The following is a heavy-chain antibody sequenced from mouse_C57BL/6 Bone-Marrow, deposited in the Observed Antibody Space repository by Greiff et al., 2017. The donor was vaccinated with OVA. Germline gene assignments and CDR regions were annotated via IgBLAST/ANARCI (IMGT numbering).Heavy chain of an antibody. CDR2: ISDGGSYT. V-gene: IGHV5-4*01. D-gene: IGHD1-1*01. CDR3: ARDITTVYYFDY. CDR1: GFTFSSYA. Sequence: EVKLVESGGGLVKPGGSLKLSCAASGFTFSSYAMSWVRQTPEKRLEWVATISDGGSYTYYPDNVKGRFTISRDNAKNNLYLQMSHLKSEDTAMYYCARDITTVYYFDYWGQGTTLTVSS. J-gene: IGHJ2*01.